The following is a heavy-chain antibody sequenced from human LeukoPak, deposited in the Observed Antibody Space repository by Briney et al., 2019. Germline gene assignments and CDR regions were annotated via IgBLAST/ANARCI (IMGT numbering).Heavy chain of an antibody. V-gene: IGHV1-18*01. Sequence: ASVKVSCKASGYTFTSYGISWVRQAPGQGLEWMGWISAYNGNTNYAQKLQGRVTMTTDTSTSTAYMELRSLRSDDTAVYYCARDLQRPLSMVRGVIINWFDPWGQGTLVTVSS. CDR2: ISAYNGNT. CDR3: ARDLQRPLSMVRGVIINWFDP. D-gene: IGHD3-10*01. CDR1: GYTFTSYG. J-gene: IGHJ5*02.